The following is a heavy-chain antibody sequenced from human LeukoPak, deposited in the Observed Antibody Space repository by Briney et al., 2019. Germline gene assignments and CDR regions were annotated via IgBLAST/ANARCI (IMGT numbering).Heavy chain of an antibody. CDR2: IWYDGSNK. Sequence: GRSLRLSCAASGFTFSSYGMHWVRQAPGKGLEWVAVIWYDGSNKYYADSVKGRFTISRDNSKNTLYLQMNSLRAEDTAVYYCARDSNHEPSYYYYYGMDVWGQGTTVTVSS. CDR3: ARDSNHEPSYYYYYGMDV. CDR1: GFTFSSYG. V-gene: IGHV3-33*01. J-gene: IGHJ6*02.